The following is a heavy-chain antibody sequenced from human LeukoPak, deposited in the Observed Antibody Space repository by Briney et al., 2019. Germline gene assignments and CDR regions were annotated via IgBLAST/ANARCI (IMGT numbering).Heavy chain of an antibody. CDR3: ATAYYGSGRHLKFDY. J-gene: IGHJ4*02. D-gene: IGHD3-10*01. V-gene: IGHV1-24*01. Sequence: ASVKVSCKVSGYTLTELSMHWVRQAPGKGLEWMGGFDPEDGETIYAQKFQGRVTMTEDTSTDTAYMELSSLRSEDTAVYYCATAYYGSGRHLKFDYWGQGTLVTVSS. CDR2: FDPEDGET. CDR1: GYTLTELS.